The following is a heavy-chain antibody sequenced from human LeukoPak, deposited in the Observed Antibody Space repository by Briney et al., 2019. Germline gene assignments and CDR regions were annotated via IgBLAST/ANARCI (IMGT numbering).Heavy chain of an antibody. D-gene: IGHD3-22*01. CDR2: IKSKTDGGTI. CDR1: GFTFSKVW. V-gene: IGHV3-15*01. CDR3: TTDLSELDDSGYYAKYFHH. Sequence: GGSLRLSCAASGFTFSKVWMSWVRQAPGKGLEWVGRIKSKTDGGTIDYAAPVKGRFTISRDDSKDTLFLQMNSLKTEDTAVYFCTTDLSELDDSGYYAKYFHHWGQGTLVSVSS. J-gene: IGHJ1*01.